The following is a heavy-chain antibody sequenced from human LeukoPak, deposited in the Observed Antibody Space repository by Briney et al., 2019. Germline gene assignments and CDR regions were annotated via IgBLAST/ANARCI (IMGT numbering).Heavy chain of an antibody. D-gene: IGHD3-22*01. J-gene: IGHJ5*02. CDR2: IIPILGIA. V-gene: IGHV1-69*04. CDR1: GGTFSSYA. Sequence: ASVKVSCKASGGTFSSYAISWVRQAPGQGLERMGRIIPILGIANYAQKFQGRVTITADKSTSTAYMELSSLRSEDTAVYYCARGRWHYDSSGYYPNAFDPWGQGTLVTVSS. CDR3: ARGRWHYDSSGYYPNAFDP.